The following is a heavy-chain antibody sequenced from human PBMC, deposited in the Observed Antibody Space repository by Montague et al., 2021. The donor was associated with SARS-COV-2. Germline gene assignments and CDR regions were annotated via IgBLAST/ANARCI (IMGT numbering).Heavy chain of an antibody. J-gene: IGHJ6*02. V-gene: IGHV4-59*01. Sequence: SETLSLTCTVPGGSISGYYWSWIRQPPGKGLEWIGYIYYSGSTKYNPFLESRVTVSVDRSKNQVSLKLSSVTAADTAVHYCARLLRSCTNGVCRSYYYYAMDVWGQGTTVTVSS. D-gene: IGHD2-8*01. CDR1: GGSISGYY. CDR2: IYYSGST. CDR3: ARLLRSCTNGVCRSYYYYAMDV.